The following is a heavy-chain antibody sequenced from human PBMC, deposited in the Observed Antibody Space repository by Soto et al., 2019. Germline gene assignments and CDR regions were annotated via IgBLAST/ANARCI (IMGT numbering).Heavy chain of an antibody. J-gene: IGHJ5*02. CDR2: IYYSGST. V-gene: IGHV4-30-4*01. CDR3: ARDSGIAARPRVSWFDP. CDR1: GGSISSGDYY. D-gene: IGHD6-6*01. Sequence: LSLTCTVSGGSISSGDYYWSWIRQPPGKGLEWIGYIYYSGSTYYNPSLKSRVTISVDTSKNQFSLKLSSVTAADTAVYYCARDSGIAARPRVSWFDPWGQGTLVTVS.